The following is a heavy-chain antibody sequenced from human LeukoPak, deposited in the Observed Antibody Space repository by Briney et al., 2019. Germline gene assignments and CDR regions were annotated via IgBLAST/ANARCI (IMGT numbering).Heavy chain of an antibody. CDR1: GFTFDDYA. V-gene: IGHV3-9*01. CDR2: ISWNSFTI. J-gene: IGHJ4*02. CDR3: TRDGSI. Sequence: PGRSLRLSCAASGFTFDDYAMHWVRQAPGKGLEWVSGISWNSFTIGYADSVKGRFTISRDDSKSIAYLQMNSLKTEDTAVYYCTRDGSIWGQGTLVTVSS.